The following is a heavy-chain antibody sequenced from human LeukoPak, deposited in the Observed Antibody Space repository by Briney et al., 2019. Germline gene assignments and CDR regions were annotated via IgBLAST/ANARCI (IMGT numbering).Heavy chain of an antibody. Sequence: GASVKVSCKASGYTFSDYGINWVRQAPGQGLEWMGWITVYNDDTNYGQKFQGRVTMTTDTSTSTAYMELRGLRSDDTAVYYCTRDYSGDYWGQGTLVTVSS. J-gene: IGHJ4*02. V-gene: IGHV1-18*01. D-gene: IGHD3-10*01. CDR2: ITVYNDDT. CDR1: GYTFSDYG. CDR3: TRDYSGDY.